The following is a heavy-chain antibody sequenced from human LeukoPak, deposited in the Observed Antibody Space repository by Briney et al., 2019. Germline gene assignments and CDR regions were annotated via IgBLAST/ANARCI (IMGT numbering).Heavy chain of an antibody. D-gene: IGHD5-12*01. CDR3: AREGPYSGYDP. Sequence: GGSLRLSCAASGFTVSSNYMSWVRQAPGKGLEWVSVIYSGGSTYYADSVKGRLTISRDNSKNTLYLQMNSLRAEDTAVYYCAREGPYSGYDPWGQGTLVTVSS. CDR2: IYSGGST. V-gene: IGHV3-53*01. J-gene: IGHJ5*02. CDR1: GFTVSSNY.